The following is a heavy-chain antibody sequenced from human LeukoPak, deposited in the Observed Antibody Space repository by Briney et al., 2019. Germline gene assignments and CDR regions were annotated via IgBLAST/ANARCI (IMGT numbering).Heavy chain of an antibody. J-gene: IGHJ4*02. CDR1: GYSFTSYW. Sequence: GESLKISLMLSGYSFTSYWIGWVRQMPGKGLEWMGIIYPGNSDTRYSPSFQGQVTISADKSISTAYLQWSSLQASDTAMYYCAGSSSNAEYDYWGQGTLVTVSS. V-gene: IGHV5-51*01. D-gene: IGHD2-2*01. CDR2: IYPGNSDT. CDR3: AGSSSNAEYDY.